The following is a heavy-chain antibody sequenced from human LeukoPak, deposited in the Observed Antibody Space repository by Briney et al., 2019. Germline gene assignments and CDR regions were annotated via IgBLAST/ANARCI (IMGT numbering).Heavy chain of an antibody. D-gene: IGHD6-19*01. CDR3: ARWYSSGWAFDY. CDR1: GGTISSYY. J-gene: IGHJ4*02. V-gene: IGHV4-59*08. Sequence: SETLSPTCTVSGGTISSYYWNWSRQPPGKGLEWIGYIHYSGSTKYNPSLKSRVTISVDTSKNQFSLKLSSVTAADTAAYYCARWYSSGWAFDYWGQGTLVTVSS. CDR2: IHYSGST.